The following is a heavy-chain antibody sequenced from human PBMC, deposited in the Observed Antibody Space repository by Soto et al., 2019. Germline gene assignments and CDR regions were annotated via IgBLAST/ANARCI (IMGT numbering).Heavy chain of an antibody. D-gene: IGHD6-13*01. J-gene: IGHJ4*02. V-gene: IGHV4-31*03. Sequence: QVQLQESGPGLVRPSQTLSLTCTVSGGSISSGDYYWSWIRQHPGRGLEWIGYVYCSGITFYNPSLKSRLTISVDTSKNQFYLRLGSVTAADTAVYYCAREMFSRTWYPGDWGQGTLVTVSS. CDR3: AREMFSRTWYPGD. CDR2: VYCSGIT. CDR1: GGSISSGDYY.